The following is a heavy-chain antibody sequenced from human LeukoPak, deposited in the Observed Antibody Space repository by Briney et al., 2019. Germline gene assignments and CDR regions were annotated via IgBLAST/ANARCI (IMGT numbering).Heavy chain of an antibody. J-gene: IGHJ4*02. CDR2: ISSSSYI. V-gene: IGHV3-21*01. CDR3: ASGGWLAF. Sequence: GGSLRLSCAASGFTFSSYSMNWVRQAPGKGLEWVSSISSSSYIYYADSVKGRFTISRDDAKNSLYLEMHSLRAEDTAVYYCASGGWLAFWGQGTLVTVSS. D-gene: IGHD5-24*01. CDR1: GFTFSSYS.